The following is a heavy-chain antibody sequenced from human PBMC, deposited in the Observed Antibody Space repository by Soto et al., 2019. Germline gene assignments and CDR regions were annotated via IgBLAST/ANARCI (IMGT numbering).Heavy chain of an antibody. V-gene: IGHV6-1*01. CDR3: AREKWAAAGGINWFDP. CDR2: SYYRSKWYN. CDR1: GSSVSSNTVA. Sequence: SQTLSLTCAVSGSSVSSNTVAWDCIRQSPSRGLEWLGRSYYRSKWYNDYSFSVKSRITINPYTSKNQLSLQLNSVTPEDTAVYYCAREKWAAAGGINWFDPWGQGTLVTVS. D-gene: IGHD6-13*01. J-gene: IGHJ5*02.